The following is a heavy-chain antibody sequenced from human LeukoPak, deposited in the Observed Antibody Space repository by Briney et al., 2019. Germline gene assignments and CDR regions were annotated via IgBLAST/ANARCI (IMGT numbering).Heavy chain of an antibody. CDR2: ISSGGTFI. Sequence: GGSLRLSCVASGGSVSAYTLNWVRQAPGKGLEWVTSISSGGTFIYYTDSVKGRFTISRDSAKNSLYLQMNSLRAEDTAVYYCARERYYYDSSGYQHWGQGTLVTVSS. J-gene: IGHJ1*01. D-gene: IGHD3-22*01. V-gene: IGHV3-21*01. CDR3: ARERYYYDSSGYQH. CDR1: GGSVSAYT.